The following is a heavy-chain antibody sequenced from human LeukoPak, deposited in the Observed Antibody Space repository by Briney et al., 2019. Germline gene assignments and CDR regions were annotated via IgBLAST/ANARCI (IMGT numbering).Heavy chain of an antibody. D-gene: IGHD4-17*01. CDR3: ARDYPLAYGVPGEASSDY. CDR1: GGSFSGYY. Sequence: PAETLSLTCAVYGGSFSGYYWSWIRQAPGRGLEWISYIHSRGSTTYYADSVEGRFTISRDNAKNSLFLQMNSLRVEDTAVYYCARDYPLAYGVPGEASSDYWGQGTLVTVSS. J-gene: IGHJ4*02. V-gene: IGHV3-11*01. CDR2: IHSRGSTT.